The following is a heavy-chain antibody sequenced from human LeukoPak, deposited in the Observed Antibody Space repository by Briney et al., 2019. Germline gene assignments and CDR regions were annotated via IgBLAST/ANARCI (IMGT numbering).Heavy chain of an antibody. D-gene: IGHD5-12*01. CDR3: ARHAQSGYDSGVYDY. V-gene: IGHV4-4*09. CDR2: IYTSGST. CDR1: GGSISSYY. J-gene: IGHJ4*02. Sequence: SETLSLTCTVSGGSISSYYWSWIRQPPGKGLEWIGYIYTSGSTNYNPSLKSRVTISVDTSKNQFSLKLSSVTAADTAVYYCARHAQSGYDSGVYDYWGQGTLVTVSS.